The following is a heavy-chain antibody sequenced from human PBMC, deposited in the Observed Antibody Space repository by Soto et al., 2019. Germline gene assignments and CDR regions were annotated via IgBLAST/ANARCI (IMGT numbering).Heavy chain of an antibody. J-gene: IGHJ5*02. CDR3: VRDGTKTLRDWFDP. D-gene: IGHD1-1*01. CDR2: IYATGTT. Sequence: SETLSLTCTVSGASISGFYWSWIRKTAGKGLEWIGRIYATGTTDYNPSLKSRVMMSVDTSKKQFSLKLRSVTAADTAAYYCVRDGTKTLRDWFDPWGQGISVTVSS. CDR1: GASISGFY. V-gene: IGHV4-4*07.